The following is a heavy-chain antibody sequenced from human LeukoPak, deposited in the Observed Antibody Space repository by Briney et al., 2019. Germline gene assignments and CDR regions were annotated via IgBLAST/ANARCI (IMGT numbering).Heavy chain of an antibody. V-gene: IGHV4-39*01. CDR1: GGSISSSSYW. CDR2: IYYSGST. J-gene: IGHJ4*02. D-gene: IGHD3-22*01. Sequence: PSETLSLTCTVSGGSISSSSYWWGWIRQPPGKGLEWIANIYYSGSTHYNPSLKSRVTIYIEKFKNQFSLKLSSVTAADTAVYYCARNYYESSGYYPWNFDYWGQGTLVTVSS. CDR3: ARNYYESSGYYPWNFDY.